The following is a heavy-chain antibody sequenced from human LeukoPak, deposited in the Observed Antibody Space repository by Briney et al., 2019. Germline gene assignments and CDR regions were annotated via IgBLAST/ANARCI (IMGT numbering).Heavy chain of an antibody. Sequence: SVKVSCKASGGTFSSYAISWVRQAPGQGLEWMGRIIPILGIANYAQKFQGRVTITADKSTSTAYMELSSLRSEDTAVYYCARKGYYYDNSGLCDWGQGTLVTVSS. V-gene: IGHV1-69*04. CDR3: ARKGYYYDNSGLCD. J-gene: IGHJ4*02. CDR2: IIPILGIA. D-gene: IGHD3-22*01. CDR1: GGTFSSYA.